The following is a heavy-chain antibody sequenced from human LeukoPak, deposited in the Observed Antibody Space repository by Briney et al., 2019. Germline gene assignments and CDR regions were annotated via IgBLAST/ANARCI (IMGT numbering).Heavy chain of an antibody. J-gene: IGHJ4*02. CDR3: ATAAYNWNYYIDG. D-gene: IGHD1-7*01. Sequence: GQSRRLSCAASGFTFSSYWMSWVSQAQGKGLEWVANIKQEGSEKHYVDSVKGRFTISRENAKDLRYLHMNSLRCEDTAVYYCATAAYNWNYYIDGWGQGTLVSVSS. V-gene: IGHV3-7*01. CDR2: IKQEGSEK. CDR1: GFTFSSYW.